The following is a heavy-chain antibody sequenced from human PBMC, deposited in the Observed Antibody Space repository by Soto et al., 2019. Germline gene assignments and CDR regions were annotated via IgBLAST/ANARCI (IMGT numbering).Heavy chain of an antibody. CDR3: AKVPPYYGSGSYYRAPTYFDY. Sequence: PGGSLRLSCAASGFTFSSYAMSWVRQAPGKGLEWVSAISGSGGSTYYADSVKGRFTISRDNSKNTLYLQMNSLRAEDTAVYYCAKVPPYYGSGSYYRAPTYFDYWGQGTLVTVSS. V-gene: IGHV3-23*01. CDR1: GFTFSSYA. CDR2: ISGSGGST. J-gene: IGHJ4*02. D-gene: IGHD3-10*01.